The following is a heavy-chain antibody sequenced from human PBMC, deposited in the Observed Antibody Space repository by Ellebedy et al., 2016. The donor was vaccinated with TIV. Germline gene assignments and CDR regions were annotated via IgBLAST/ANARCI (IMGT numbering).Heavy chain of an antibody. CDR3: AKGVHHTPLGYYDILTGYYPNWFDP. CDR2: ISGSGGST. V-gene: IGHV3-23*01. D-gene: IGHD3-9*01. Sequence: GGSLRLXXAASGFTFSSYAMSWVRQAPGKGLEWVSAISGSGGSTYYADSVKGRFTISRDNSKNTLYLQMNSLRAEDTAVYYCAKGVHHTPLGYYDILTGYYPNWFDPWGQGTLVTVSS. CDR1: GFTFSSYA. J-gene: IGHJ5*02.